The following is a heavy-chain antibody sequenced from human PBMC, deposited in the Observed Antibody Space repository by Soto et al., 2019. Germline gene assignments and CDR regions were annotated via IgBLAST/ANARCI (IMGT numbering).Heavy chain of an antibody. D-gene: IGHD2-15*01. J-gene: IGHJ6*02. CDR2: INPNSGGT. V-gene: IGHV1-2*02. CDR3: AREKKDIAYYYGMDV. Sequence: ASVKVSCKASGYTFTGYYMHWVRQAPGQGLEWMGWINPNSGGTNYAQKFQGRVTMTRDTSISTAYMELSRLRSDDTAVYYCAREKKDIAYYYGMDVWGQGTTVTVSS. CDR1: GYTFTGYY.